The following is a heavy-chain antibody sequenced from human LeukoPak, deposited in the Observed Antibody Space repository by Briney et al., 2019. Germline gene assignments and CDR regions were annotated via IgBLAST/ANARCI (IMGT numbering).Heavy chain of an antibody. Sequence: SETLSLTCTVSADYISSSSYYWGWIRQPPGRGLEWIGSIYYSGNTYYNPSLKSRVTISVDTSKNQFSLKLTSVTATDTAVYYCARSITLNWFDPWGQGTLVTVSS. CDR2: IYYSGNT. D-gene: IGHD3-10*01. CDR1: ADYISSSSYY. CDR3: ARSITLNWFDP. J-gene: IGHJ5*02. V-gene: IGHV4-39*01.